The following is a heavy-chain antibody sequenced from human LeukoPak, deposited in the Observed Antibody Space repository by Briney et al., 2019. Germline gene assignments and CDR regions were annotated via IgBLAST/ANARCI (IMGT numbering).Heavy chain of an antibody. CDR1: GYTFTGYY. D-gene: IGHD6-13*01. CDR3: AGDREQQPTNWFDP. J-gene: IGHJ5*02. V-gene: IGHV1-2*02. CDR2: INPNSGGT. Sequence: ASVKVSCKASGYTFTGYYMHWVRQAPGQGLEWMGWINPNSGGTNYAQKFQGRVTMTRDTSISTAYMELSRLRSDDTAVYYCAGDREQQPTNWFDPWGQGTLVTVSS.